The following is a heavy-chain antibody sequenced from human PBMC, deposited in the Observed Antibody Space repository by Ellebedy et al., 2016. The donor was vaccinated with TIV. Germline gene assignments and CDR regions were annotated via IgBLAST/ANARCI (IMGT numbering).Heavy chain of an antibody. CDR3: ARGGYSYGYFADYYGMDV. V-gene: IGHV5-10-1*01. CDR2: IDPSDSYT. Sequence: GESLKISCKGSGYSFTSYWISWVRQMPGKGLEWMGRIDPSDSYTNYSPSFQGHVTISADKSISTAYLQWSSLKASDTAMYYCARGGYSYGYFADYYGMDVWGQGTTVTVSS. J-gene: IGHJ6*02. CDR1: GYSFTSYW. D-gene: IGHD5-18*01.